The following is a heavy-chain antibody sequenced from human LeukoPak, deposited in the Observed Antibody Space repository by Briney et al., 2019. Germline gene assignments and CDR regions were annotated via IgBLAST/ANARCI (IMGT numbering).Heavy chain of an antibody. Sequence: PGGSLRLSCAASGFTFSSYGMHWVRQAPGKGLEWVAFIRYDGSNKYYADSVKGRFTISRDNSKNTLYLQMNSLRAEDTAVYYCAKDRSGIAGIFDYWGQGTLVTVSS. CDR3: AKDRSGIAGIFDY. CDR1: GFTFSSYG. CDR2: IRYDGSNK. J-gene: IGHJ4*02. V-gene: IGHV3-30*02. D-gene: IGHD6-13*01.